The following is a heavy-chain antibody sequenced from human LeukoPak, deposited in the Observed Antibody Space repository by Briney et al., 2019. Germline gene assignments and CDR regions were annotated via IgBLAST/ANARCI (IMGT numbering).Heavy chain of an antibody. D-gene: IGHD2-15*01. Sequence: SKTLSLTCTVSGGSISSGSYYWSWIRQPAGKGLEWIGRIYTSGSTNYNPSLKSRVTISVDTSKNQFSLKLSSVTAADTAVYYCARTMVVAATPSYYFDYWGQGTLVTVSS. CDR2: IYTSGST. CDR1: GGSISSGSYY. V-gene: IGHV4-61*02. J-gene: IGHJ4*02. CDR3: ARTMVVAATPSYYFDY.